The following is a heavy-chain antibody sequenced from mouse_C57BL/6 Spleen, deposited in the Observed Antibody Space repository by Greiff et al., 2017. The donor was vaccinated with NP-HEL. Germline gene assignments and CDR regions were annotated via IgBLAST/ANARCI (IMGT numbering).Heavy chain of an antibody. Sequence: VQLQQSGPELVKPGASVKIPCKASGYTFTDYNMDWVKQSHGKSLEWIGDINPNNGGTIYNQKFKGKATLTVDKSSSTAYLELRSLTSEDTAVYYCARAYCYDSRWDCFDYWGQGTTLTVSS. CDR2: INPNNGGT. CDR3: ARAYCYDSRWDCFDY. V-gene: IGHV1-18*01. J-gene: IGHJ2*01. CDR1: GYTFTDYN. D-gene: IGHD1-1*01.